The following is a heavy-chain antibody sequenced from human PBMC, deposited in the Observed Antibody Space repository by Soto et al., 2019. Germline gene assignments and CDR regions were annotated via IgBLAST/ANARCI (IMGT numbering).Heavy chain of an antibody. D-gene: IGHD6-13*01. CDR1: GYTFTNYA. V-gene: IGHV1-18*01. CDR2: VNTYNGNP. CDR3: ARDSQYSTSWQRFDS. Sequence: QVQLVQSGGELKKPGASVQVSCKASGYTFTNYAISWVRQAPGRGLEWMGWVNTYNGNPNYAQIVQGRVTMTTDTSTGTAYMELRSLKSDDSAIYYCARDSQYSTSWQRFDSWGQGTLVTVSS. J-gene: IGHJ4*02.